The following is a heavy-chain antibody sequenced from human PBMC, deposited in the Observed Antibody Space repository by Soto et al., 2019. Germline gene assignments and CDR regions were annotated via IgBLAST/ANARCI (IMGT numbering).Heavy chain of an antibody. D-gene: IGHD3-3*01. J-gene: IGHJ4*02. CDR2: INSGSSTI. V-gene: IGHV3-48*02. Sequence: HGWCLRICCASFGLTLSSYRMNGFRQAQVKGLEWVSYINSGSSTIYYADSVRGRFTISRDNAKNSLYLQMNSLRDEDTAIYFCVRGRVVTTAGSIFDYWGKGTPVTVSS. CDR3: VRGRVVTTAGSIFDY. CDR1: GLTLSSYR.